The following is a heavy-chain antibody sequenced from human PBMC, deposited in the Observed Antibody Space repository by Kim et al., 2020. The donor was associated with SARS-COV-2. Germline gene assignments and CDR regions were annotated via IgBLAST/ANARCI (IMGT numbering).Heavy chain of an antibody. CDR2: ISYDGSNK. J-gene: IGHJ4*02. Sequence: GGSLRLSCAASGFTFSSYGMHWVRQAPGKGLEWVAVISYDGSNKYYADSVKGRFTISRDNSKNTLYLQMNSLRAEDTAVYYCAKDRTWGAEVLLWFGGLDYWGQGTLVTVSS. CDR3: AKDRTWGAEVLLWFGGLDY. V-gene: IGHV3-30*18. D-gene: IGHD3-10*01. CDR1: GFTFSSYG.